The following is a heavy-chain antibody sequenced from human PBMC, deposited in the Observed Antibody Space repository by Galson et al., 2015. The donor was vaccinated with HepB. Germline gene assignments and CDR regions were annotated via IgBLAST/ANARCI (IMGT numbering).Heavy chain of an antibody. Sequence: SLRLSCAASGFTFRSYRMSWVRQAPGKGLEWVANIKQDASEKYYVDSVKGRFTISRDNAENSLYLQMNSLRAEDTAVYYCARARDDQYYYMDVWGKGTTVTVS. V-gene: IGHV3-7*03. D-gene: IGHD2-21*01. J-gene: IGHJ6*03. CDR3: ARARDDQYYYMDV. CDR1: GFTFRSYR. CDR2: IKQDASEK.